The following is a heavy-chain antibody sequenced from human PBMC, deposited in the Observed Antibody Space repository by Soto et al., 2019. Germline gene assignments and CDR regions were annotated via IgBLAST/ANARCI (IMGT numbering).Heavy chain of an antibody. Sequence: SETLSLTYTASGGSISPYFWSWIRQPPGKGLEWIGYIFYSGSTNYNPSLTSRVTISVDTSKNQFSLKLSSVTAADTAVYYCARGRYYGSGTPIKYFDLWGRGTLVTVSS. V-gene: IGHV4-59*01. CDR3: ARGRYYGSGTPIKYFDL. CDR2: IFYSGST. D-gene: IGHD3-10*01. J-gene: IGHJ2*01. CDR1: GGSISPYF.